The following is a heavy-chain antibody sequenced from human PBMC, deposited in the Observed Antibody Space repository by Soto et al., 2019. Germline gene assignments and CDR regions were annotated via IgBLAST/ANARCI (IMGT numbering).Heavy chain of an antibody. V-gene: IGHV4-4*07. CDR2: IYTSGSA. Sequence: PSETLSLTCSVSGCSISSYYRSWIRQPAGKGLEWIGLIYTSGSASYNPSLQSRITMSVDTSKKHLSLTLSYVNAADTEVYYCSREVGSKLRARYAPFDVCGQETRVTVSS. CDR3: SREVGSKLRARYAPFDV. J-gene: IGHJ3*01. CDR1: GCSISSYY. D-gene: IGHD2-8*01.